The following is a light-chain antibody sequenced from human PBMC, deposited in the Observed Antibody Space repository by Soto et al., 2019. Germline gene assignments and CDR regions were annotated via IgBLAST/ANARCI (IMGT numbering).Light chain of an antibody. CDR3: SSYTSRRTLV. Sequence: QSALTQPASVSGSPGQSITISCTGTTSDVGGYNSVSWYQQHPGKAPKVMIYDVSDRPSRVSNRFSGSKSGNTASLTIYGLQAEDEPDYYCSSYTSRRTLVFGTGTKLTVL. CDR1: TSDVGGYNS. CDR2: DVS. V-gene: IGLV2-14*01. J-gene: IGLJ1*01.